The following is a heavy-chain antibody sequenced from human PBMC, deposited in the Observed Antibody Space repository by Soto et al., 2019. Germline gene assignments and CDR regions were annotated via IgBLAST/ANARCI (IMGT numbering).Heavy chain of an antibody. D-gene: IGHD5-12*01. Sequence: QVHLQESGPGLVKPSQTLSLNCTVSGGSVSSGDYYWTWIRQHPGKGLEWISYISYTGSTYYNPSLESRVSISVDTSRTHFSLRLNSVTAADTAVYYCATTGGYGTPGDYWGQGTLVTVSS. J-gene: IGHJ4*02. CDR3: ATTGGYGTPGDY. CDR2: ISYTGST. CDR1: GGSVSSGDYY. V-gene: IGHV4-31*03.